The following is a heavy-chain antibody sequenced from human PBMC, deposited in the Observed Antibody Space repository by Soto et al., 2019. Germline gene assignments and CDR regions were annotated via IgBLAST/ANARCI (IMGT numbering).Heavy chain of an antibody. V-gene: IGHV1-69*01. CDR1: GGTFSSYA. CDR2: IIPLFGTT. CDR3: ATNNRASYHFDY. D-gene: IGHD3-16*02. J-gene: IGHJ4*02. Sequence: QVQLVQSGAEVTKPGSSVKVPCKAFGGTFSSYAISWVRQAPGQGLEWMGGIIPLFGTTNYAPKFQGRVAITADERARTAYMDLSSLKSEDTAVYYCATNNRASYHFDYWGQGTLVTVSS.